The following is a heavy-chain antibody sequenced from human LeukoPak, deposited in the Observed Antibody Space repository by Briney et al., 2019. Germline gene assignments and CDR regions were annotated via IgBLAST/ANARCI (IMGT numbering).Heavy chain of an antibody. D-gene: IGHD3-16*01. V-gene: IGHV4-61*01. CDR3: ANYGCSEFRNAFHY. J-gene: IGHJ4*02. CDR1: GASITTTILF. Sequence: PSETLSLIRSVSGASITTTILFWSWLRQSPGRGLEWIGYIGYSGSDKYNPSLETRATMSLDTSKNQFSLSLNSVNSAGTAGYYCANYGCSEFRNAFHYGGEGTPVAVSS. CDR2: IGYSGSD.